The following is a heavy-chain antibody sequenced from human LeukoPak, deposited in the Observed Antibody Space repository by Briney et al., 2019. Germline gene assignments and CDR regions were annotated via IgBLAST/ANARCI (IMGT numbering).Heavy chain of an antibody. CDR3: ARTFGGPEDY. D-gene: IGHD3-16*01. CDR1: GFAFSRYS. CDR2: ISSSSNYM. Sequence: GGSLRLSCAAAGFAFSRYSMNWVRQTPGKGLEWVSSISSSSNYMYYTASVRGRFTISRDDAKNSLYLQMNSLRAEDTAVYYCARTFGGPEDYWGQGTLVTVSS. J-gene: IGHJ4*02. V-gene: IGHV3-21*01.